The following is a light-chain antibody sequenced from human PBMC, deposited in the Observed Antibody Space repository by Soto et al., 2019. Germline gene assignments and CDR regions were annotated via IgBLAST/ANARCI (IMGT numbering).Light chain of an antibody. V-gene: IGKV1-5*01. CDR1: QSISSW. J-gene: IGKJ2*01. CDR2: DAS. CDR3: QQYNSYPYT. Sequence: DIQMTQSPSTLSASVGDRVTITCRASQSISSWLAWYQQKPGKAPKLLIYDASSLESGVQSRFSGSGTGTEFTLTISSLQPDDFATYYCQQYNSYPYTFGQGTKREIK.